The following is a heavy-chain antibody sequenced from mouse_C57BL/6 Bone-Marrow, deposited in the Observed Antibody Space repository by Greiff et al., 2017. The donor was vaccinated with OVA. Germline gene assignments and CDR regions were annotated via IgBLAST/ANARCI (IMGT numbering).Heavy chain of an antibody. V-gene: IGHV7-3*01. Sequence: EVKLVESGGGLVQPGGSLSLSCAASGFTFTDYYMSWVRQPPGKALEWLGFIRNKANGYTTEYSASVKGRFTISRDNSQSILYLQMNALRAEDSATYYCARSLYYYGSSRFAYWGQGTLVTVSA. CDR2: IRNKANGYTT. CDR3: ARSLYYYGSSRFAY. CDR1: GFTFTDYY. J-gene: IGHJ3*01. D-gene: IGHD1-1*01.